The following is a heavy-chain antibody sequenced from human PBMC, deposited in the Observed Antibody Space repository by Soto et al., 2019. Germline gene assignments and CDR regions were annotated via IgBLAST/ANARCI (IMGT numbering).Heavy chain of an antibody. CDR3: TRVGGYYGDYPNFDY. CDR1: CGTISNYY. D-gene: IGHD4-17*01. V-gene: IGHV4-59*01. CDR2: MYYSGST. Sequence: SETLSLTCTVSCGTISNYYWSWIRQPPGKGLEWMGYMYYSGSTKYNPSLKSRVTISVGTSKNQFFLKLNSVTAADTAVYYCTRVGGYYGDYPNFDYWGQGTLVTVSS. J-gene: IGHJ4*02.